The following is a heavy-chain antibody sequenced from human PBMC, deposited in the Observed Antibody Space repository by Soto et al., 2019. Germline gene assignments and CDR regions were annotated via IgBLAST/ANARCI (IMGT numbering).Heavy chain of an antibody. V-gene: IGHV3-33*01. J-gene: IGHJ6*02. Sequence: QSGGSLRLSCAASGFTFSSYGMHWVRQAPGKGLEWVAVIWYDGSNKYYADSVKGRFTISRDNSKNTLYLQMNSLRAEDTAVYYCARDMAVAGPTPYYYYYGMDVWGQGTTVTVSS. D-gene: IGHD6-19*01. CDR3: ARDMAVAGPTPYYYYYGMDV. CDR1: GFTFSSYG. CDR2: IWYDGSNK.